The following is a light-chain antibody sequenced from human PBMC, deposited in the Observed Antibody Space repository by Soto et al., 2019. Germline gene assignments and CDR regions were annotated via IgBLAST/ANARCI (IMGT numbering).Light chain of an antibody. V-gene: IGLV2-14*01. CDR3: SSSTTVWARG. CDR2: EAS. J-gene: IGLJ1*01. Sequence: QSVLTQPASVSGSPGQSITISCTGTTSDIGGGDYVSWYQHHPGRPPKLLIFEASDRPSRLSNRFSASESGNATSLTISGFQTEDDADYFCSSSTTVWARGFGTGT. CDR1: TSDIGGGDY.